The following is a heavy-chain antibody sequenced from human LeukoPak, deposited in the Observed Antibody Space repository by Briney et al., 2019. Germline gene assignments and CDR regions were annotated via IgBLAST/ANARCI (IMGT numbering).Heavy chain of an antibody. V-gene: IGHV3-7*01. CDR3: ARGGYSFDY. D-gene: IGHD5-12*01. CDR2: LHADGIEK. CDR1: GFSLSDYW. Sequence: GGSLRLSCAASGFSLSDYWMSWVRQAPGKGLEWVARLHADGIEKFYVDSVKGRFTISRDNAKNSVFLQMNSLRVEDTAVYYCARGGYSFDYLGQGALVTVS. J-gene: IGHJ4*02.